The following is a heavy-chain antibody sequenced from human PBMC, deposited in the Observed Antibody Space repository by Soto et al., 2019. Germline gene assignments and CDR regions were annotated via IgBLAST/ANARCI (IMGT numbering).Heavy chain of an antibody. V-gene: IGHV4-59*01. CDR3: ARGGVAARKGRWVEP. J-gene: IGHJ5*02. CDR1: GGSISSYY. Sequence: SETLSLTCTVSGGSISSYYWTWIRQPAGKGLEWIGYIHYSGSTNYNPSLRSRVTISVDTPKNQFSLKVNSMTAADTAIYYCARGGVAARKGRWVEPRGQGTLVT. CDR2: IHYSGST. D-gene: IGHD6-25*01.